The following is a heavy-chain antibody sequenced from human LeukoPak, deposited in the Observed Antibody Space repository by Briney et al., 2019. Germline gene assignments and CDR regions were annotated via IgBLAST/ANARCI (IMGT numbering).Heavy chain of an antibody. D-gene: IGHD1-26*01. J-gene: IGHJ3*02. V-gene: IGHV1-46*01. CDR1: GYTFTSYY. Sequence: ASVKVSCKASGYTFTSYYMHWVRQAPGQGLEWMGIINPSGGSTSYAQKFQGRVTMTRDTSTSTVYMELSSLRSEDTAVYYCARVALGIVGAYDAFDIWGQGTMVTVSS. CDR3: ARVALGIVGAYDAFDI. CDR2: INPSGGST.